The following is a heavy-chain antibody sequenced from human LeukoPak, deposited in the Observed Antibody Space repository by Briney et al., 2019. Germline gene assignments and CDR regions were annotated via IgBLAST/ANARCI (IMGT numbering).Heavy chain of an antibody. J-gene: IGHJ4*02. D-gene: IGHD1-1*01. Sequence: GGSLRLSCSASGFTFSIYWMSWVRQAPGKGLEWVANIKQDGSEKYYVDSVKGRFTISRDNAKNSLYLQMNSLRAEDTAVYYCARDWWNGPDFDYWGQGTLVTVSS. V-gene: IGHV3-7*01. CDR3: ARDWWNGPDFDY. CDR2: IKQDGSEK. CDR1: GFTFSIYW.